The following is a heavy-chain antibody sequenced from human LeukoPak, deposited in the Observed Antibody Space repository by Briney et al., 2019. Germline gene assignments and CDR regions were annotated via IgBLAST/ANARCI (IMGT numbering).Heavy chain of an antibody. Sequence: ASVKVSCKASGYTFTSYGISWVRQAPGQGLEWMGWISAYNGHTNYAQKLQGSVTMTTDTSTSAAYMELRSLRSDDTAVYYCARDGRFLEWLPQNFDYWGQGTLVTVSS. J-gene: IGHJ4*02. CDR3: ARDGRFLEWLPQNFDY. V-gene: IGHV1-18*01. CDR2: ISAYNGHT. D-gene: IGHD3-3*01. CDR1: GYTFTSYG.